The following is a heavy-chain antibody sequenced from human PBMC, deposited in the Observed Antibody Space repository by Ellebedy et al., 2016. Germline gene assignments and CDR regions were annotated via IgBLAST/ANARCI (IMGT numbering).Heavy chain of an antibody. CDR2: IKSKTDGGTT. Sequence: GESLKISCAASGFTFSNAWMSWVRQAPGKGLEWVGRIKSKTDGGTTDYAAPVKGRFTISRDDSKNTLYLQMNSLKTEDTAVYYCTTDLVSSSWVDAFDIWGQGTMVTVSS. CDR3: TTDLVSSSWVDAFDI. D-gene: IGHD6-13*01. V-gene: IGHV3-15*01. J-gene: IGHJ3*02. CDR1: GFTFSNAW.